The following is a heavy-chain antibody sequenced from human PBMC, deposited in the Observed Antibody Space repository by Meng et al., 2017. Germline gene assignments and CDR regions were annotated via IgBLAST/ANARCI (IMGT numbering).Heavy chain of an antibody. CDR1: GFTFDDYA. CDR2: ISWNSGSI. V-gene: IGHV3-9*01. D-gene: IGHD6-13*01. CDR3: AKATVRLAAAGRFDY. Sequence: SLKISCAASGFTFDDYAMHWVRQAPGKGLEWVSGISWNSGSIGYADSVKGGFTIARDDAKNSLYLQMNSLRAEDTALYYCAKATVRLAAAGRFDYWGQGTLVTVSS. J-gene: IGHJ4*02.